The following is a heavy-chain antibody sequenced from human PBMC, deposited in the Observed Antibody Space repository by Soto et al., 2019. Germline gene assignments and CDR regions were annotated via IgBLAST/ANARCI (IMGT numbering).Heavy chain of an antibody. Sequence: ASVKVSCKASGYTFTSYGISWVRQAPGQGLEWMGWISAYNGNTNYEQKLQGRVTMTTDTSTSTAYMELRSLRSDDTAVYYCARGLRYFDWLLSGRPQFDYWGQGTLVTVSS. V-gene: IGHV1-18*04. CDR3: ARGLRYFDWLLSGRPQFDY. J-gene: IGHJ4*02. D-gene: IGHD3-9*01. CDR2: ISAYNGNT. CDR1: GYTFTSYG.